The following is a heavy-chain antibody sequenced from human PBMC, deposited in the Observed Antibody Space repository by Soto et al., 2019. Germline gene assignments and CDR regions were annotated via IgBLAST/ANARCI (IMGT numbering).Heavy chain of an antibody. D-gene: IGHD6-13*01. V-gene: IGHV1-8*01. CDR3: ARVPGSWYYYYMDV. CDR1: GYTFTSYD. Sequence: QVQLVQSGAEVKKPGASVKVSCKASGYTFTSYDINWVRQATGQGLEWMGWMNPNSVTTGYAQKFQGRVNMTRNTSISTAYMALSSLRSEDTAVYYCARVPGSWYYYYMDVWGKGTTVTVSS. J-gene: IGHJ6*03. CDR2: MNPNSVTT.